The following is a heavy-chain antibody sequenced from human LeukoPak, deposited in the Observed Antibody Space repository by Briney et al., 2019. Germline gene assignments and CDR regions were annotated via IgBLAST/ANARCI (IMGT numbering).Heavy chain of an antibody. D-gene: IGHD1-26*01. CDR1: GFTFSTHA. CDR3: ANRGSPGAFDI. J-gene: IGHJ3*02. Sequence: GGSLRLSCGASGFTFSTHAMSWVRQAPGKGLEWVSGISGSGGSTYYADSVKGRFTISRDSSKNTLYLQINSLRAEDTAVYYCANRGSPGAFDIWGQGTMVTVSS. V-gene: IGHV3-23*01. CDR2: ISGSGGST.